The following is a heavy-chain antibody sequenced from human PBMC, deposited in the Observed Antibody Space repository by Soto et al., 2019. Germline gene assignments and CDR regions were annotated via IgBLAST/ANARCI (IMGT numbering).Heavy chain of an antibody. CDR2: IYYSGST. V-gene: IGHV4-31*03. J-gene: IGHJ6*02. CDR3: ARDYFRGGMDV. Sequence: SETLSLTCTVSGGSISSGGYYWSWIRQHPGKGLEWIGYIYYSGSTYYNPSLKSRVTISVDTSKNQFSLKLSSVTAADTAVYHCARDYFRGGMDVWGQGTTVTVSS. CDR1: GGSISSGGYY. D-gene: IGHD3-10*01.